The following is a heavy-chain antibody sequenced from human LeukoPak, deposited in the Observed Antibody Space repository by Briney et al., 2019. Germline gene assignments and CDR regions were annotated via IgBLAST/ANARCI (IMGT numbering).Heavy chain of an antibody. CDR1: GYSFTSYW. J-gene: IGHJ3*02. CDR3: ARQDYYGSGVLGAFDI. Sequence: GESLKISCKGSGYSFTSYWIGWVRQMPGKGLEWMGIIYPGDSDTRYSPSFQGQVAISADKSISTAYLQWSSLKASDTAMYYCARQDYYGSGVLGAFDIWGQGTMVTVSS. V-gene: IGHV5-51*01. D-gene: IGHD3-10*01. CDR2: IYPGDSDT.